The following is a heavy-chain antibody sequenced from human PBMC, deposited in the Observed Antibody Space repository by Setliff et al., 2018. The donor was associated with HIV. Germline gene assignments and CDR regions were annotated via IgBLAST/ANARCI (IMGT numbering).Heavy chain of an antibody. CDR2: IYYSGST. Sequence: SETLSLTCTVSGGSISSGGYYWNWIRQHPGKGLEWIGYIYYSGSTYYNPSLKSRVTISVDTSKNQFSLKLSSVTAADTAVCYCARGAYPREFYFDSWGQGMLVTVSS. J-gene: IGHJ4*02. V-gene: IGHV4-31*03. CDR3: ARGAYPREFYFDS. D-gene: IGHD2-21*01. CDR1: GGSISSGGYY.